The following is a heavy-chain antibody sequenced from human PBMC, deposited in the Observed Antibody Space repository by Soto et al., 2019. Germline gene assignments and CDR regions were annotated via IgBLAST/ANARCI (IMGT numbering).Heavy chain of an antibody. CDR3: ARDSCSGGSCYGHDAFDI. CDR2: INPNSGGT. V-gene: IGHV1-2*04. J-gene: IGHJ3*02. D-gene: IGHD2-15*01. Sequence: QVQLAQSGAEVKKPGASVKVSCKASGYTFTGYYMHWVRQAPGQGLEWMGWINPNSGGTNYAQKFQGWVTMTRDTSISTAYMELSRLRSDDTAVYYCARDSCSGGSCYGHDAFDIWGQGTMVTVSS. CDR1: GYTFTGYY.